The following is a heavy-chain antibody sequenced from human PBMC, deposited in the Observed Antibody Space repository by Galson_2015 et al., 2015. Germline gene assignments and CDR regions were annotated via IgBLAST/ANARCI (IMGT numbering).Heavy chain of an antibody. J-gene: IGHJ4*02. CDR1: GFTFSTYA. Sequence: SLRLSCAASGFTFSTYAMSWVRQAPGKGLEWVSAISGSGGSTYCADSVKGRLTVSRDSSKNTLYLQMNSLRAEDTAVYYCAKIPWGGWNDDFDYWGQGTLVTVSS. V-gene: IGHV3-23*01. CDR2: ISGSGGST. D-gene: IGHD1-1*01. CDR3: AKIPWGGWNDDFDY.